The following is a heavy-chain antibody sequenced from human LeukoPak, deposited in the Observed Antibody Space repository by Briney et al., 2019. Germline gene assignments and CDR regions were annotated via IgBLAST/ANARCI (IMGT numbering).Heavy chain of an antibody. V-gene: IGHV3-21*01. CDR2: ISSSSSYI. Sequence: GGPLRLSCAASGFTFSSYRMNWVRQAPGKGLEWVSSISSSSSYIYYADSVKGRFTISRDNAKNSLYLQMNSLRAEDTAVYYCARDSMITMVRWGDYWGQGTLVTVSS. D-gene: IGHD3-10*01. CDR3: ARDSMITMVRWGDY. J-gene: IGHJ4*02. CDR1: GFTFSSYR.